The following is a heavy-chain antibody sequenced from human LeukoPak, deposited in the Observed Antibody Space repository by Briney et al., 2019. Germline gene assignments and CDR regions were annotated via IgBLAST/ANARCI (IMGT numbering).Heavy chain of an antibody. Sequence: GGSLRLSCAASGFTFSSYSMNWVRQAPGKGLEWVSSISSSSSYIYYAGSVKGRFTISRDNAKNSLYLQMNSLRAEDTAVYYCARLLRGLDWGQGTLVTVSS. CDR3: ARLLRGLD. CDR2: ISSSSSYI. J-gene: IGHJ4*02. CDR1: GFTFSSYS. V-gene: IGHV3-21*01. D-gene: IGHD3-10*01.